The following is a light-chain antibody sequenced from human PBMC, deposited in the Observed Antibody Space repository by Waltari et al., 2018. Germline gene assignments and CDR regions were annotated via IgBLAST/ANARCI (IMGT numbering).Light chain of an antibody. V-gene: IGLV3-19*01. Sequence: SSELTHDPAVSVALGQTVRFTCQGDSLRTSYASWYQVKPGQAPVLVIYGKDKRPSGIPDRISGYSSGTTSSLTITGAQAEDEADYYCSSRNGRANQVVFAGGTKVTVL. J-gene: IGLJ3*02. CDR1: SLRTSY. CDR2: GKD. CDR3: SSRNGRANQVV.